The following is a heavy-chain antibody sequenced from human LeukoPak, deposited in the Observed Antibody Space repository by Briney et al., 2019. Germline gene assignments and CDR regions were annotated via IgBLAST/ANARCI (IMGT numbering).Heavy chain of an antibody. V-gene: IGHV1-69*04. D-gene: IGHD3-10*01. Sequence: GSSVKVSCKASGGTFSSYAISWVRQPPGRGLEWMERIIPIFGIAHYAQKFQGKLTITAAKSTRTAYMELSSLRYGDTPVYYCARGHPGPPGAYGMDVWGQGTTVTVSS. CDR1: GGTFSSYA. J-gene: IGHJ6*02. CDR3: ARGHPGPPGAYGMDV. CDR2: IIPIFGIA.